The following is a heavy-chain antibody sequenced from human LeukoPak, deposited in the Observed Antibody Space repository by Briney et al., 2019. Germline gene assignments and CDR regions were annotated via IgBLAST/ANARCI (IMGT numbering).Heavy chain of an antibody. D-gene: IGHD5-12*01. CDR3: ARDYRDYDDYYYYYMDV. J-gene: IGHJ6*03. Sequence: GGSLRLSCAASGFTFSSYAMHWVRQAPGKGLEYVSAISSNGGSTYYANSVKGRFTISRDNSKNTLYLQMGSLRAEDMAVYYCARDYRDYDDYYYYYMDVWGKGTTVTVSS. CDR2: ISSNGGST. CDR1: GFTFSSYA. V-gene: IGHV3-64*01.